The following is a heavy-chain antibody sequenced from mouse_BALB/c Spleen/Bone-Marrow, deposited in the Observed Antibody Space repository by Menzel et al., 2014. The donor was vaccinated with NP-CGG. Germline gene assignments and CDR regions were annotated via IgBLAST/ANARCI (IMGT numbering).Heavy chain of an antibody. J-gene: IGHJ3*01. CDR3: ARSEGYDYDWFAY. Sequence: VQLQQSGPELVKPGASVKISCKASGYTFTDYNMHWVKQSHGKSLEWIGYIYPYNGGTDYNQKFKSKATLTVDNSSSTAYMELRSLTSEDSAVYYCARSEGYDYDWFAYWGQGTLVTVSA. D-gene: IGHD2-4*01. V-gene: IGHV1S29*02. CDR1: GYTFTDYN. CDR2: IYPYNGGT.